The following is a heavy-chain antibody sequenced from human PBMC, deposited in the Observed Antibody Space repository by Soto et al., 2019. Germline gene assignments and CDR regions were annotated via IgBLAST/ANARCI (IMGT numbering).Heavy chain of an antibody. J-gene: IGHJ4*02. CDR2: IYPGDSDT. Sequence: GESLKISCTGVGYSFTSYWIGWVRQMPGKGLEWMGIIYPGDSDTRYSPSFQGQVTISADKSITTAYLQWSSLKASDTAMYYCARRHSSGFRYYFDYWRQGTLVTVSS. CDR3: ARRHSSGFRYYFDY. D-gene: IGHD6-19*01. CDR1: GYSFTSYW. V-gene: IGHV5-51*01.